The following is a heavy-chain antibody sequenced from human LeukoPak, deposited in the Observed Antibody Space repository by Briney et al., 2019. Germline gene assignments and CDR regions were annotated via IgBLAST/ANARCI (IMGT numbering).Heavy chain of an antibody. CDR1: GFTFSDYY. V-gene: IGHV3-11*04. CDR2: ISSSGSII. Sequence: GGSLRLSCAASGFTFSDYYMSRIRQAPGKGLERVSYISSSGSIIYYADSVKGRFTISRDNAKNSLYLQMKSLRAEDTAVYYCAAPADYYDSSGGDYWGQGTLVTVSS. CDR3: AAPADYYDSSGGDY. D-gene: IGHD3-22*01. J-gene: IGHJ4*02.